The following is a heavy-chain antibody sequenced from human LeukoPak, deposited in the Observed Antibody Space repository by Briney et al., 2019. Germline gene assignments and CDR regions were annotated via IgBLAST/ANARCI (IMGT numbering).Heavy chain of an antibody. J-gene: IGHJ6*03. CDR3: ARGVNYDFWSGYYTGYYYYYMDV. V-gene: IGHV1-8*03. CDR2: MNPNSGNT. CDR1: GYTFTSHD. Sequence: ASVKVSCKASGYTFTSHDINWVRQATGQGLEWMGWMNPNSGNTGYAQKFQGRVTITRNTSISTAYMELSSLRSEDTAVYYCARGVNYDFWSGYYTGYYYYYMDVWGKGTTVTVSS. D-gene: IGHD3-3*01.